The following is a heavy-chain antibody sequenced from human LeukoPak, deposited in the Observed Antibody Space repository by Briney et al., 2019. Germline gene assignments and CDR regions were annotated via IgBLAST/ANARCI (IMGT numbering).Heavy chain of an antibody. CDR1: GFIFSNAW. CDR2: INSDDSRT. D-gene: IGHD3-22*01. J-gene: IGHJ4*02. V-gene: IGHV3-74*01. CDR3: ARGLVHDTSGYYSDY. Sequence: GGSLRLSCAASGFIFSNAWMTWVRQAPGKGLVWVSRINSDDSRTTYADSVKGRFTISRDNAKNTLYLQMNSLRAEDTAVYYCARGLVHDTSGYYSDYWGQGTLVTVSS.